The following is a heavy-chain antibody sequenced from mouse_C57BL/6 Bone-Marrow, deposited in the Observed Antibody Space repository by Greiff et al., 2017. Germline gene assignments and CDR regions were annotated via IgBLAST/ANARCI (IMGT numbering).Heavy chain of an antibody. CDR2: IDPANGNT. V-gene: IGHV14-3*01. J-gene: IGHJ1*03. Sequence: VQLQQSVAELVRPGASVKLSCTASGFNIKNTYMHWVKQRPEQGLEWIGRIDPANGNTKYASTFQGKATITAYTASNTAYLQLSSLTSEDTAYYSCARRFTTVIHWYFDVWGTGTTVNVS. D-gene: IGHD1-1*01. CDR1: GFNIKNTY. CDR3: ARRFTTVIHWYFDV.